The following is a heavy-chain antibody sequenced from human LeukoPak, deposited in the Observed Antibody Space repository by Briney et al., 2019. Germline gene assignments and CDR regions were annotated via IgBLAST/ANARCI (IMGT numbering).Heavy chain of an antibody. D-gene: IGHD1-26*01. CDR2: ISGTGSYI. J-gene: IGHJ6*03. V-gene: IGHV3-21*01. CDR1: GFIFSSYS. Sequence: GGSLRLSCAASGFIFSSYSMNWVRQAPGKGLEWVSSISGTGSYIFYADSVEGRFTISRDNAKNSLYLQMNSLRSDDTAVYYCARVFWELQVYYFYYMDVWGKGTTVTVSS. CDR3: ARVFWELQVYYFYYMDV.